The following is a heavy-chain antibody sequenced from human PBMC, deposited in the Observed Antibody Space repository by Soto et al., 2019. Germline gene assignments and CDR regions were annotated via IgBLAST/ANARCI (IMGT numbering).Heavy chain of an antibody. V-gene: IGHV4-59*01. CDR1: GDSLTRNY. CDR3: ARTLSGGFDY. CDR2: IHNGRST. J-gene: IGHJ4*02. Sequence: QVQLQESGPGLVKPSETLSLTCTVSGDSLTRNYWSWIRQPPGKGLEWLAYIHNGRSTNYNPSLMSPVSISLDTSKSQFSLNLNSVTAADTAVYYCARTLSGGFDYWGQGTLVTVSS.